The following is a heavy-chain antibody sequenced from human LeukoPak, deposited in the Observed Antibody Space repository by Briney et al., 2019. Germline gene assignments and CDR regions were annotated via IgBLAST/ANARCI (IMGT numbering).Heavy chain of an antibody. CDR1: GFTFSTYW. Sequence: GGSLRLSCAASGFTFSTYWMAWVRQAPGKGLEWVANTKEDESAKHQADSVKGRFTIFRDNAQNSVYLQMSSLRGEDTAVYYCARDVGGSLDYWGQGTLVTVSS. CDR3: ARDVGGSLDY. J-gene: IGHJ4*02. D-gene: IGHD1-26*01. CDR2: TKEDESAK. V-gene: IGHV3-7*01.